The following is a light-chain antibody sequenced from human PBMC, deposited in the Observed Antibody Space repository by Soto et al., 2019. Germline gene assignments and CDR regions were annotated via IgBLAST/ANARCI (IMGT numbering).Light chain of an antibody. CDR3: QQYYSIPIT. V-gene: IGKV4-1*01. CDR1: QSVLYSSNNKNY. Sequence: DIVMTQSPDSLAVSLGERATINCKSSQSVLYSSNNKNYLAWYQQKPGQPPKLLIYWGSTRYSGVPDRFSGSGSDTDITLTISSLKAVDVAVYVCQQYYSIPITFGQGTRMEIK. CDR2: WGS. J-gene: IGKJ5*01.